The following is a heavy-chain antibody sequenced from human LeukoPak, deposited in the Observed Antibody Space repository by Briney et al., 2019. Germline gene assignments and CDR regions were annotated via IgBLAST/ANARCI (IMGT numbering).Heavy chain of an antibody. CDR3: GKGRGSGSYLIAY. Sequence: GGSLRLSCAASGFTFSSYGMHWVRQAPGKGLEWVAVISYDGSNKYYADSVKGRFTISRDNSKNTLYLQMNSLRAEDTAVYYCGKGRGSGSYLIAYWGQGTLAPVSS. J-gene: IGHJ4*02. V-gene: IGHV3-30*18. CDR1: GFTFSSYG. D-gene: IGHD3-10*01. CDR2: ISYDGSNK.